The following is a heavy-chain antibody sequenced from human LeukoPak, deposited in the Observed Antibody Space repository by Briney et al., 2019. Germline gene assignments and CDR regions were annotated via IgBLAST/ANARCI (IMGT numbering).Heavy chain of an antibody. V-gene: IGHV3-23*01. CDR1: GFTFSSYA. CDR3: AKDVLSGTYYYFDQ. Sequence: GGSLRLSCAASGFTFSSYAMNWVRQAPGKGLEWVSDISGSGSNTYYADSVMGRFTISRDNSKNTLYLQMNSLRAEDTAVYYCAKDVLSGTYYYFDQWGQGTLVTVSS. CDR2: ISGSGSNT. D-gene: IGHD1-26*01. J-gene: IGHJ4*02.